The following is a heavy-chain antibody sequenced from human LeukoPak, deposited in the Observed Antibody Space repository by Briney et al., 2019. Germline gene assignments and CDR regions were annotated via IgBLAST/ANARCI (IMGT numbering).Heavy chain of an antibody. Sequence: GGSLRLSCAASGFTFSSYGMHWVRQTPGKGLEWVAFIRYDGSNKYYADSVKGRFTISRDNSKNTLYLQMNSLRAEDTAVYYCAKDGSSSSSYMDVWGKGTTVTVSS. CDR3: AKDGSSSSSYMDV. CDR2: IRYDGSNK. D-gene: IGHD6-6*01. V-gene: IGHV3-30*02. J-gene: IGHJ6*03. CDR1: GFTFSSYG.